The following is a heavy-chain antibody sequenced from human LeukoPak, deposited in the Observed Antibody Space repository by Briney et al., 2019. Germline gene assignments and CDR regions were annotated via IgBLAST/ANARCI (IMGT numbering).Heavy chain of an antibody. CDR3: ARDWVPGFWGEKRFDY. CDR1: GYTFTSYG. J-gene: IGHJ4*02. CDR2: ISAYNGNT. D-gene: IGHD3-16*01. Sequence: ASVKVSCKASGYTFTSYGISWVRQAPGQGLEWMGWISAYNGNTNYAQKLQGRVTMTTDTSTSTAYMELRSLRSDDTAVYYCARDWVPGFWGEKRFDYWGQGTLVTVSS. V-gene: IGHV1-18*01.